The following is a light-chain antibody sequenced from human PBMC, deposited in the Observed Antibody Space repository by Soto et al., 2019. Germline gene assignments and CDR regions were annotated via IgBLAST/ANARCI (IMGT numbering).Light chain of an antibody. CDR1: QSVSST. CDR2: GAS. CDR3: QQYHMWPLT. V-gene: IGKV3-15*01. J-gene: IGKJ4*01. Sequence: EMVMTQSPATLSMSPGERATLSCRASQSVSSTSAWYQQKPGQAPRLLIYGASTRAGGIPARFSGSGSGTEFTLTISSLQSEEVEVYFCQQYHMWPLTSGGGTKVDIK.